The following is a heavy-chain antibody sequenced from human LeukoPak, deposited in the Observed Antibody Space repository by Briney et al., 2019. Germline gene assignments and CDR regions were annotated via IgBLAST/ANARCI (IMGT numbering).Heavy chain of an antibody. D-gene: IGHD3-3*01. Sequence: SQTLSLTCAISGDSVSSNSAAWNWIRQSPSRGLEWLGRTYYRSKWYNDYAVSVKSRITINPDTSKNQFSLQLNSVTPEDTAVYYCARALGYYDFWSGYKYYFDYWSQGTLVTVSS. CDR3: ARALGYYDFWSGYKYYFDY. J-gene: IGHJ4*02. CDR2: TYYRSKWYN. CDR1: GDSVSSNSAA. V-gene: IGHV6-1*01.